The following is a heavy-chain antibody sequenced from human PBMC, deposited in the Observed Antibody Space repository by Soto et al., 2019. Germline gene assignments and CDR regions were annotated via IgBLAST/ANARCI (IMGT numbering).Heavy chain of an antibody. V-gene: IGHV3-7*01. CDR3: ARSGHIVATSSYYFDY. D-gene: IGHD5-12*01. CDR1: GFTFSSYW. Sequence: GSLRLSCAASGFTFSSYWMSWVRQAPGKGLEWVANIKQDGSEKYYVDSVKGRFTISRDNAKNSLYLQMNSLRAEDTAVYYCARSGHIVATSSYYFDYWGQGTLVTVSS. CDR2: IKQDGSEK. J-gene: IGHJ4*02.